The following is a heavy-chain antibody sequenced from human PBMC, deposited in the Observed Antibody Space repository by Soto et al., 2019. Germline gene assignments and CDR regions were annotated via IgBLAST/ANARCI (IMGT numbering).Heavy chain of an antibody. CDR3: ARRIAADGKYYYYGMDV. CDR1: GYSFTSYW. J-gene: IGHJ6*02. V-gene: IGHV5-51*01. D-gene: IGHD6-13*01. CDR2: IYPGDSDT. Sequence: GESLKISCKGSGYSFTSYWIGWVRQMPGKGLEWMGIIYPGDSDTRYSPSFQGQVTISADKSISTAYLQWSSLKASDTAMYYCARRIAADGKYYYYGMDVWGQGITVTVSS.